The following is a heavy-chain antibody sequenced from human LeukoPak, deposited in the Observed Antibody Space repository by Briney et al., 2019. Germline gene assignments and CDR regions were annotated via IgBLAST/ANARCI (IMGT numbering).Heavy chain of an antibody. CDR2: IYSGGST. CDR3: ARVVSSTSWSAPYHFDY. V-gene: IGHV3-66*01. Sequence: GGSLRLSCAASGFTVSSNYMSWVRQAPGKGLEWVSVIYSGGSTYYADSVKGRFTISRDNSKNTLYLQMNSLRAEDTAVYYCARVVSSTSWSAPYHFDYWGRGTLVTVSS. J-gene: IGHJ4*02. CDR1: GFTVSSNY. D-gene: IGHD2-2*01.